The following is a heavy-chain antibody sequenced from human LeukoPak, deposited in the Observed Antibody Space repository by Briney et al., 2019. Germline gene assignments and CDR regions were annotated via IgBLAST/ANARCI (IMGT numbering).Heavy chain of an antibody. J-gene: IGHJ4*02. D-gene: IGHD1-7*01. V-gene: IGHV3-30*18. CDR3: AKGRKLTGTSPTYFDY. CDR2: ISYDGSNK. CDR1: EFTFSSYG. Sequence: GGSLRLSCAASEFTFSSYGMHWVRQAPGKGLEWVAVISYDGSNKYYADSVKGRFTISRDNSKNTLYLQMNSLRAEDTAVYYCAKGRKLTGTSPTYFDYWGQGTLVTVSS.